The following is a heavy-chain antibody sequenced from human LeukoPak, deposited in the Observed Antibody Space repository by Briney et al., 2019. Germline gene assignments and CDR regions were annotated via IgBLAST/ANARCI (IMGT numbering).Heavy chain of an antibody. D-gene: IGHD6-19*01. CDR1: GFTFNNYG. CDR3: TKGDGGWYPIDS. CDR2: INDNGLNT. J-gene: IGHJ4*02. V-gene: IGHV3-23*01. Sequence: GGSLRLSCAASGFTFNNYGMSWVRQAPGKGLEWVSTINDNGLNTHYADSVKGRSTISRDDSKNTLHLQMNSLRVDDTALYYCTKGDGGWYPIDSWGQGILVIVSS.